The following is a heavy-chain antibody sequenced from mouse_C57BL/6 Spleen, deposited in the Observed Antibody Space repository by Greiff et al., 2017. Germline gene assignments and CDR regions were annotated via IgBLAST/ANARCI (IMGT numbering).Heavy chain of an antibody. J-gene: IGHJ4*01. CDR3: TRGYYYGSYYAMDY. Sequence: VQLQESGAELVRPGASVTLSCKASGYTFTDYEMHWVKQTPVHGLEWIGAIDPETGGTAYNQKFKGKAILTADKTSSTVYMELRSLTSEDSAVYYCTRGYYYGSYYAMDYWGQGTSVTVSS. CDR1: GYTFTDYE. CDR2: IDPETGGT. D-gene: IGHD1-1*01. V-gene: IGHV1-15*01.